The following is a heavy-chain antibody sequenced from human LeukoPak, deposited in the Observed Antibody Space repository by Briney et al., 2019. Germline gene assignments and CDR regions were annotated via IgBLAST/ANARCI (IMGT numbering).Heavy chain of an antibody. CDR1: GGSISGTNSY. D-gene: IGHD2-2*01. J-gene: IGHJ6*03. CDR3: ARDQVRYQLLFKVYYYYMDV. Sequence: NSSETLSLTCIVSGGSISGTNSYWAWIRQPAGKGLEWIGSIYFSGSTFYKSSLESRLNMSVDMSKNQFSLKLSSVTAADTAVYYCARDQVRYQLLFKVYYYYMDVWGKGTTVTVSS. CDR2: IYFSGST. V-gene: IGHV4-39*02.